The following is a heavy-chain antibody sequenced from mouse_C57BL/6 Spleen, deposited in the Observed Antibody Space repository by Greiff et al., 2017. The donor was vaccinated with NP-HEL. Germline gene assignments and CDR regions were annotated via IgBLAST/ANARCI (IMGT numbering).Heavy chain of an antibody. CDR2: IDPSDRET. CDR1: GYTFTSYW. CDR3: ARGDYGYDRDY. Sequence: VQLQQPGAELVRPGSSVKLSCKASGYTFTSYWMHWVKQRPIQGLEWIGNIDPSDRETHYNQKFKDKATLTVDKSSSTAYMQLSSLTSEDSAVYYCARGDYGYDRDYWGQGTTLTVSS. J-gene: IGHJ2*01. V-gene: IGHV1-52*01. D-gene: IGHD2-2*01.